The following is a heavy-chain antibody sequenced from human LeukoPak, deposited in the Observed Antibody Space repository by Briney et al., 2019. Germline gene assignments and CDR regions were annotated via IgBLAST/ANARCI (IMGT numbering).Heavy chain of an antibody. CDR2: ISSSSSTI. J-gene: IGHJ5*02. CDR1: GFTFSSYW. D-gene: IGHD7-27*01. CDR3: ARTLGIGYNWFDP. V-gene: IGHV3-48*01. Sequence: PGGSLRLSCAASGFTFSSYWMSWVRQAPGKGLEWVSYISSSSSTIYYADSVKGRFTISRDNAKNSLYLQMNSLRAEDTAVYYCARTLGIGYNWFDPWAREPWSPSPQ.